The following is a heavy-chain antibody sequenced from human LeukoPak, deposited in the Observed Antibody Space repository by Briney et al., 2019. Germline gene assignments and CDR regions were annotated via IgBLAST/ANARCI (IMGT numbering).Heavy chain of an antibody. D-gene: IGHD4-17*01. V-gene: IGHV4-34*01. CDR1: GASFSGSA. J-gene: IGHJ4*02. Sequence: PSETLSLTCAVYGASFSGSAWTWIRQPPGKGLEWIGEIDHSGGTNYNPSLKSRVTISVDMSKNQFSLNLRSVTAADTAVYYCARDIGDYATFDYWGQGTLVTVSS. CDR2: IDHSGGT. CDR3: ARDIGDYATFDY.